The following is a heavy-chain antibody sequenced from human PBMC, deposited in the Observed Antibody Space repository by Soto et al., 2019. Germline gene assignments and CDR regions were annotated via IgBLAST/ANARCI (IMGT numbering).Heavy chain of an antibody. J-gene: IGHJ4*02. V-gene: IGHV3-21*01. Sequence: SLRLSCAASGFTFSLYSMIWVRQAPGKGLEWVASITSSSSYIYYEDSLKGRFTISRDNAKNSLFLQLDSLRAEDTAVYFCVRARSTDSRPDYWGQGALVTVSS. CDR3: VRARSTDSRPDY. CDR1: GFTFSLYS. CDR2: ITSSSSYI. D-gene: IGHD3-22*01.